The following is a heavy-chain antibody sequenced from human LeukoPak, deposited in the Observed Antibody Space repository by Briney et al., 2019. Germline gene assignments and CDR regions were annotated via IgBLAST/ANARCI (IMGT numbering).Heavy chain of an antibody. D-gene: IGHD2-21*02. Sequence: SETLSLTCTVSGGSISSYYWSWIRQPPGKGLEWIGYIYYSGSPSYSGNTNYNPSLKSRVTISVDTSKNQFSLKLSSVTAADTAVYYCAASEHLTYFDYWGQGTLVTVSS. J-gene: IGHJ4*02. CDR2: IYYSGSPSYSGNT. V-gene: IGHV4-59*08. CDR1: GGSISSYY. CDR3: AASEHLTYFDY.